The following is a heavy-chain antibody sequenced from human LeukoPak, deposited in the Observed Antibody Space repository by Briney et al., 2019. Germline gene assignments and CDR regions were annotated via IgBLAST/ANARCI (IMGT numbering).Heavy chain of an antibody. CDR1: GGSISSYY. V-gene: IGHV4-4*07. CDR3: ARTGYTYGYSDYYFDY. J-gene: IGHJ4*02. Sequence: PSETLSLTCTVSGGSISSYYWSWIRQPAGKGLEWIGRIYTSGSTNYNPSLKSRVTMSVDTSKNQFSLKLSSVTAADTAVYYCARTGYTYGYSDYYFDYWGQGILVTVSS. D-gene: IGHD5-18*01. CDR2: IYTSGST.